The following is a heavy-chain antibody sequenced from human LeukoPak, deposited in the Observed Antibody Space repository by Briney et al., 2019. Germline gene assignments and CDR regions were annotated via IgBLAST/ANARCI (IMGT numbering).Heavy chain of an antibody. V-gene: IGHV4-34*01. J-gene: IGHJ6*04. D-gene: IGHD2-2*01. CDR1: GGSFSGYY. Sequence: SETLSLTCAVYGGSFSGYYWSWIRQPPGKGLEWIGEINHSGSTNYNPSLKSRVTISVDTSKNQLSLKLSSVTAADTAVYYCARGYGTGKIVQAARTRAVYGMDVWGKGTLVTVSS. CDR2: INHSGST. CDR3: ARGYGTGKIVQAARTRAVYGMDV.